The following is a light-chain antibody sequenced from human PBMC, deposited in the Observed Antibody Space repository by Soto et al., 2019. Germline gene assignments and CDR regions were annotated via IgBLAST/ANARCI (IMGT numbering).Light chain of an antibody. J-gene: IGLJ2*01. V-gene: IGLV1-44*01. CDR1: SSNIGSNT. Sequence: QSVLTQPPSASGTPGQRVTISCSGSSSNIGSNTVNWYQQLPGTAPKLLIYSNNQRPSGVPDRFSGSKSGTSASLAISGLQSEDEAEYYCAAWDASLNGVVFGGGTKLTVL. CDR2: SNN. CDR3: AAWDASLNGVV.